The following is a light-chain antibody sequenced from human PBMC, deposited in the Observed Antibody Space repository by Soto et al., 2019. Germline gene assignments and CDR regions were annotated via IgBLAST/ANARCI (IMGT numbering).Light chain of an antibody. Sequence: EVVMTQSPATLSVSPGEGATLSCRASQSVSSNLAWYQQRPGQAPRLLIYDASTRATGIPARFSGSGSGTDFTLTISSLQSEDFAVYYCQQYNKWPPWTFGQGIKVDIK. CDR1: QSVSSN. CDR3: QQYNKWPPWT. J-gene: IGKJ1*01. V-gene: IGKV3-15*01. CDR2: DAS.